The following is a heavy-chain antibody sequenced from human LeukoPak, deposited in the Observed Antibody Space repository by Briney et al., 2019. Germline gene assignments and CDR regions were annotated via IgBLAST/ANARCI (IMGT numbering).Heavy chain of an antibody. CDR2: ISGGDETT. CDR1: GFTFSNYA. V-gene: IGHV3-23*01. CDR3: ARDYADYVGYFFFDY. J-gene: IGHJ4*02. D-gene: IGHD4-17*01. Sequence: GWSLRLSCAASGFTFSNYAMNWVRQAPGKGLEWVSSISGGDETTYYADSAKGRFTISRANSQNTLYLQMNSLRAEDTAVYYCARDYADYVGYFFFDYWGQGTLVTVSS.